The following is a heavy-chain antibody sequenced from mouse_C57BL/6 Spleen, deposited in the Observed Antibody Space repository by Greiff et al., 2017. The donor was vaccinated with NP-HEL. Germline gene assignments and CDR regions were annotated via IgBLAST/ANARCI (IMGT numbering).Heavy chain of an antibody. D-gene: IGHD1-1*01. Sequence: VQLQQSGAELVKPGASVKLSCTASGFNIKDYYMHWVKQRTEQGLEWIGRIDPEDGETKYAPKFQGKATITADTSSNTAYLQLSSLTSEDTAVYYCAISLTTVVATDAMDYWGQGTSVTVSS. J-gene: IGHJ4*01. V-gene: IGHV14-2*01. CDR1: GFNIKDYY. CDR2: IDPEDGET. CDR3: AISLTTVVATDAMDY.